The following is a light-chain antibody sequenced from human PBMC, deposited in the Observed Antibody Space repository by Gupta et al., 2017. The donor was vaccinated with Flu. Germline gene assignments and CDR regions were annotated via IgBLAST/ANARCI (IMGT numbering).Light chain of an antibody. CDR2: EVI. CDR1: SSDVGGYNY. CDR3: TSYTSSNTLE. J-gene: IGLJ3*02. Sequence: QSALTQPASVSGSPGQSITISCTGTSSDVGGYNYVSWYQPHPGKAPNLMIYEVINRPSGVATRFSGSKSGNTASLTISGRQAEDAADYYCTSYTSSNTLEFGGGTKLTVL. V-gene: IGLV2-14*01.